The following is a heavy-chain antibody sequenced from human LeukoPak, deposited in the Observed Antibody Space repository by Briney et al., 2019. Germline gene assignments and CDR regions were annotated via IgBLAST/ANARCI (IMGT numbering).Heavy chain of an antibody. CDR1: GGSISSGGYY. CDR3: ARAHEVRGVIITSWFDP. V-gene: IGHV4-31*03. CDR2: IYYSGST. J-gene: IGHJ5*02. Sequence: SETLSLTCTVSGGSISSGGYYWSWIRQHPGKGLEWIGYIYYSGSTYYNPSLKSRVTISVDTSKNQFSLKLSSVTAADTAVYYCARAHEVRGVIITSWFDPWGEGTLVTVSS. D-gene: IGHD3-10*01.